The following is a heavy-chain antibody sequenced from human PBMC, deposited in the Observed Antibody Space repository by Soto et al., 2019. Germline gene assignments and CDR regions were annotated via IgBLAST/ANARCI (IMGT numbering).Heavy chain of an antibody. J-gene: IGHJ4*02. Sequence: GGSLRLSCAASGFTFSSYWMSWVRQAPGKGLEWVANIKQDGSEKYYVDSVKGRFTISRDNAKNSLYLQMNSLRAEDTAVYYCARGGIQLWRSYYFDYWGQGTLVTVPQ. CDR2: IKQDGSEK. D-gene: IGHD5-18*01. CDR1: GFTFSSYW. CDR3: ARGGIQLWRSYYFDY. V-gene: IGHV3-7*01.